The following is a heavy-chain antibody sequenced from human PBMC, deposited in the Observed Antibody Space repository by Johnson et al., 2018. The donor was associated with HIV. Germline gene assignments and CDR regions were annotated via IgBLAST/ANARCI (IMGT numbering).Heavy chain of an antibody. CDR3: ARGIQPDAFDI. Sequence: VQLVESGGGVVRPGGSLRLSCAASGFTFDDYGMSWVRQAPGKGLEWVSAIKWKGGSTDYADSVKGRFTISRDNAKKSLYLQMNSLRAEDTAVYYCARGIQPDAFDIWGQGTVVTVSS. J-gene: IGHJ3*02. CDR2: IKWKGGST. V-gene: IGHV3-20*04. CDR1: GFTFDDYG. D-gene: IGHD2-2*01.